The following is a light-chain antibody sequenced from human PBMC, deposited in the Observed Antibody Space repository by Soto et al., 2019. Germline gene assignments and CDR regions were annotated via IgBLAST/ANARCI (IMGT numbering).Light chain of an antibody. CDR2: DVS. J-gene: IGLJ1*01. CDR3: SSYTTSSTYV. V-gene: IGLV2-14*01. CDR1: ISDVGGYDY. Sequence: QSALTQPASVSGSPGQSITISCTGTISDVGGYDYVSWYQQHPGKAPKLMIYDVSNRPSGVSNRFSGSKSGNTASLTISGLQAHDEADYYCSSYTTSSTYVFGTGTKVTVL.